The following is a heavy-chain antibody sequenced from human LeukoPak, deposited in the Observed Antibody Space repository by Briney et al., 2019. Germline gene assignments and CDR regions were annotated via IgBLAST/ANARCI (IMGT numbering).Heavy chain of an antibody. Sequence: GGSLRLSCAASGFKFDDYGMSWVRQAPGKGLEWVSGINWNGGSTGYADSVKGRFTISRDNAKNTLYLQMNSLRDEDTAVYYCARGFYYYGSNYWGQGTLVTVSS. CDR2: INWNGGST. CDR1: GFKFDDYG. CDR3: ARGFYYYGSNY. V-gene: IGHV3-20*04. D-gene: IGHD3-10*01. J-gene: IGHJ4*02.